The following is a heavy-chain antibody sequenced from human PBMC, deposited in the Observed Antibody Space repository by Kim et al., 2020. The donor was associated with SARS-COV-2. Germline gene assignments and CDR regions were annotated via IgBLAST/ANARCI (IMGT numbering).Heavy chain of an antibody. J-gene: IGHJ6*03. Sequence: YNSPSKKSRITKSTDTSKSQFSLRLSAVAAADTAVYYCARIYSSNFYLDVWGKGTSVTVSS. D-gene: IGHD2-15*01. V-gene: IGHV4-39*01. CDR3: ARIYSSNFYLDV.